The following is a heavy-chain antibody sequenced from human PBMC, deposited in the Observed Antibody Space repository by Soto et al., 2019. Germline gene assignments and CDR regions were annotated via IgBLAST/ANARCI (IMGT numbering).Heavy chain of an antibody. CDR2: ISTLNGNT. V-gene: IGHV1-18*01. CDR3: ARRVQVCLPDYYGMDV. J-gene: IGHJ6*02. D-gene: IGHD1-1*01. CDR1: GYDYVTYA. Sequence: QAQLVQSGAEVKKPGASVNVSCKASGYDYVTYAITWVRQRPGQGLEWMGWISTLNGNTNYAQNFQGRVTMTPDTLTRIVHLGLGGLRSDDTAVSYCARRVQVCLPDYYGMDVWGQGTTVTVSS.